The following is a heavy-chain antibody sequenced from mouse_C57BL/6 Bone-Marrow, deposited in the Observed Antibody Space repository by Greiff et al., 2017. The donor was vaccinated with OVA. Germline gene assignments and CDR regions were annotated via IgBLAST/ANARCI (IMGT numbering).Heavy chain of an antibody. J-gene: IGHJ4*01. D-gene: IGHD1-1*01. V-gene: IGHV1-18*01. CDR1: GYTFTDYN. CDR3: ARTGFYYYGRELSMDY. Sequence: EVKLMESGPELVKPGASVKIPCKASGYTFTDYNMDWVKQSHGKSLEWIGDINPNNGGTIYNQKFKGKATLTADKSSSTAYMELRSLTSEDTAVYYCARTGFYYYGRELSMDYWGQGTSVTVSS. CDR2: INPNNGGT.